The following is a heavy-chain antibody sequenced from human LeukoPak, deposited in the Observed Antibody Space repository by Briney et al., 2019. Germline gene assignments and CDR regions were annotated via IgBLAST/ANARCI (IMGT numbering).Heavy chain of an antibody. V-gene: IGHV1-18*01. CDR3: ARDSASVLRFLEWLSYYYYGMDV. D-gene: IGHD3-3*01. Sequence: ASVKVSCKASGYTFTSYGISWVRQAPGQGLEWTGWISAYNGNTNYAQKLQGRVTMTTDTSTSTAYMELRSLRSDDTAVYYCARDSASVLRFLEWLSYYYYGMDVWGQGTTVTVSS. CDR2: ISAYNGNT. CDR1: GYTFTSYG. J-gene: IGHJ6*02.